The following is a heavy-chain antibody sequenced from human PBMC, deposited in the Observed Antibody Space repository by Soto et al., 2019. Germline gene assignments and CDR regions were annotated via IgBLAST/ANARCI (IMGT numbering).Heavy chain of an antibody. D-gene: IGHD6-13*01. Sequence: QITLKESGPTLVKPTQTLTLTCTFSGFSLSTSGVGVGWIRQPPGKALEWLALIYWDDDKRYSPSLKSRLTITKDTSKNQVVLTMTNMDPVDTATYYCAQSSPVYSSPLTYFDYWGQGTLVTVSS. V-gene: IGHV2-5*02. CDR2: IYWDDDK. CDR1: GFSLSTSGVG. J-gene: IGHJ4*02. CDR3: AQSSPVYSSPLTYFDY.